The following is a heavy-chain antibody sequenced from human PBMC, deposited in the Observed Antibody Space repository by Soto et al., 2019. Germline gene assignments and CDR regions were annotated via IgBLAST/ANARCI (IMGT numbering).Heavy chain of an antibody. D-gene: IGHD3-22*01. J-gene: IGHJ4*02. CDR3: ARELHYYDSSGYYDY. CDR1: GYTFSSYA. V-gene: IGHV1-3*01. CDR2: INAGNGNT. Sequence: EASLKVSCKASGYTFSSYAMHWVRQAPGQRLEWMGWINAGNGNTKYSQKFQGRVTITRDTSASTAYMELSSLRSEDTAVYYCARELHYYDSSGYYDYWGQGTLVTVYS.